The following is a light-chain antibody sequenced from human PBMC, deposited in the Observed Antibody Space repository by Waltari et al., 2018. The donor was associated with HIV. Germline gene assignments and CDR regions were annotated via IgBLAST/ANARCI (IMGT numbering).Light chain of an antibody. J-gene: IGLJ2*01. CDR2: EVT. CDR1: SSDVGGYDY. V-gene: IGLV2-8*01. Sequence: QSALTQPLSASGSPGQSVTISCTGTSSDVGGYDYVSWYQQHPGKAPQLMLYEVTKRPSGAPDRFSGAKSGSTASRTVSGLQAEDEADYYCSSYAGSNNLIFGGGTKLTVL. CDR3: SSYAGSNNLI.